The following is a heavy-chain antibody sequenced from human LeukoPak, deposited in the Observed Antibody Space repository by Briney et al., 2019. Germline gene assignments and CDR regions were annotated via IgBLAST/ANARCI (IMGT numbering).Heavy chain of an antibody. J-gene: IGHJ5*02. CDR1: GFTFSSYA. CDR2: ISYDGSNK. Sequence: GGSLRLSCAASGFTFSSYAMHWVRQAPGKGLEWVAVISYDGSNKYYADSVKGRFTISRDNSKNTLYLQMNSLRAEDTAVYYCARDADYYDSSGYYGAWGQGTRVTVSS. CDR3: ARDADYYDSSGYYGA. V-gene: IGHV3-30-3*01. D-gene: IGHD3-22*01.